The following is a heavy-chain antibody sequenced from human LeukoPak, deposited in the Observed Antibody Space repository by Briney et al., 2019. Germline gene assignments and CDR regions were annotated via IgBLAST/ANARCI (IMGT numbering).Heavy chain of an antibody. V-gene: IGHV3-7*01. J-gene: IGHJ4*02. CDR3: ARDKSADYGDSYFDS. D-gene: IGHD4-17*01. CDR2: IKQDGGEE. Sequence: GGSLRLSCAASGFIFSTYWMSWVRQAPGKGLEWVANIKQDGGEEHYVDSVKGRFTISRDNAKNSLYLQMNSLRAEDTAVYYCARDKSADYGDSYFDSWGQGTLVTVSS. CDR1: GFIFSTYW.